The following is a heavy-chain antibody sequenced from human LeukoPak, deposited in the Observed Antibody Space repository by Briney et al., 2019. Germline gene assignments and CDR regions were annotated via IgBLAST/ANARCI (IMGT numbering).Heavy chain of an antibody. CDR2: IWYDGSNK. D-gene: IGHD3-22*01. Sequence: GGSLRLSCAASGFTFSSYGMHWVRQAPGKGLEWVAVIWYDGSNKYYADSVEGRFTISRDNSKNTLYLQMNSLRAEDTAVYYCAKGDSSGYYTYFQHWGQGTLVTVSS. V-gene: IGHV3-33*06. CDR3: AKGDSSGYYTYFQH. J-gene: IGHJ1*01. CDR1: GFTFSSYG.